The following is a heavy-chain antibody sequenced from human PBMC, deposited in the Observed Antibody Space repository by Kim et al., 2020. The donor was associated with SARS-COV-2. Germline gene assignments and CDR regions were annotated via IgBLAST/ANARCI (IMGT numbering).Heavy chain of an antibody. CDR3: ARGRGESGRYHATYFDY. D-gene: IGHD1-26*01. Sequence: GGSLRLSCAASGFTFSSYGMHWVRQAPGKGLEWVAVIWYDGSNKYYADSVKGRFPISRDNSKNTLYLQMNSLRAEDTAVYYCARGRGESGRYHATYFDYWGQGTLVTVSS. CDR2: IWYDGSNK. CDR1: GFTFSSYG. V-gene: IGHV3-33*01. J-gene: IGHJ4*02.